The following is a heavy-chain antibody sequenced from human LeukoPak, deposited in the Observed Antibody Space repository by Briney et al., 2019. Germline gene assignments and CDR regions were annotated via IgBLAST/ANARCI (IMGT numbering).Heavy chain of an antibody. D-gene: IGHD3-22*01. V-gene: IGHV4-34*01. Sequence: SETLSLTCAVYGGSFSGYYWSWIRQPPGKGLEWIGEINHSGSTNYNPSLKSRVTISVDTSKNQFSLKLSSVTAADTAVYYCARGGYYEGPRPLNFDIWGQGTMVTVSS. CDR2: INHSGST. CDR1: GGSFSGYY. CDR3: ARGGYYEGPRPLNFDI. J-gene: IGHJ3*02.